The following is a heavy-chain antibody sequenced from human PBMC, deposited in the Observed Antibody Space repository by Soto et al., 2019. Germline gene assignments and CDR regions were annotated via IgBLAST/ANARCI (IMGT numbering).Heavy chain of an antibody. CDR3: ARVVMIAWTPYYFDY. D-gene: IGHD3-16*01. J-gene: IGHJ4*02. CDR1: GSTVSSNY. V-gene: IGHV3-53*01. CDR2: IYSGAST. Sequence: LRLSCAASGSTVSSNYMSWVRQAPGKGLGWVSVIYSGASTYYADSVKGRFTISRDNSKNTLYIQMNSLRAEDTAVYYCARVVMIAWTPYYFDYWGQGTLVTVSS.